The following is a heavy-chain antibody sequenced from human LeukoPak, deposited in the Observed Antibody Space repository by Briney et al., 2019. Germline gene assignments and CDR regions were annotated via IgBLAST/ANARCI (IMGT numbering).Heavy chain of an antibody. D-gene: IGHD2-15*01. Sequence: PSGTLSLTCTVSGGSISSYYWSWIRQPPGKGLEWIGYIYYSGSTNYNPSLKSRVTISVDTSKNQFSLKLSSVTAADTAVYYCARGGVVAAYYYYMDVWGKGTTVTVSS. J-gene: IGHJ6*03. CDR1: GGSISSYY. CDR3: ARGGVVAAYYYYMDV. CDR2: IYYSGST. V-gene: IGHV4-59*01.